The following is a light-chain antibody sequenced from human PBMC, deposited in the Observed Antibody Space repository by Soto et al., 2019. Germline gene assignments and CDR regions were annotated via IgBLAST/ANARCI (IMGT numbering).Light chain of an antibody. CDR3: MQALQIR. Sequence: DIVMTQSPLSLPVTPGEPASISCRSSQSLLHSNGYNYLDWYLQKPGQSPQLLIYLGSNQASGVPDRFSGSGSGTDFTLKISRVESEDVGVYYFMQALQIRVGQGTRLEIK. J-gene: IGKJ5*01. CDR2: LGS. CDR1: QSLLHSNGYNY. V-gene: IGKV2-28*01.